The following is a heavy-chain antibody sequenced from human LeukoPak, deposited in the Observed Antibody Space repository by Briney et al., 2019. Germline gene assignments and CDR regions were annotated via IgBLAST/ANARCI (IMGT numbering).Heavy chain of an antibody. D-gene: IGHD6-19*01. CDR3: AKDLTYRSSIAVAGTRFDY. CDR1: GFTFDTYA. V-gene: IGHV3-23*01. Sequence: PGGSLRLSCAASGFTFDTYALSWVRLAPGKGLEWVSGVGGSGGSTYYADSVKGRFSISRDNSKNTVYLQMNSLRAEDTAVYYCAKDLTYRSSIAVAGTRFDYWGQGTLVTVSS. J-gene: IGHJ4*02. CDR2: VGGSGGST.